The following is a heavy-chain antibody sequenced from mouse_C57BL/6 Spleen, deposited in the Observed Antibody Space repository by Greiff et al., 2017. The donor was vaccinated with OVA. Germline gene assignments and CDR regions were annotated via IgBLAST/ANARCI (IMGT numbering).Heavy chain of an antibody. CDR3: ARGDYGSTDYYAMDY. Sequence: VQLQQPGAELVRPGTSVKLSCKASGYTFTSYWMHWVKQRPGQGLEWIGVIDPSDSYTNYNQKFKGKATLTVDTYSSTAYMQLSSLTSEDSAVYYCARGDYGSTDYYAMDYWGQGTSVTVSS. D-gene: IGHD1-1*01. J-gene: IGHJ4*01. CDR1: GYTFTSYW. CDR2: IDPSDSYT. V-gene: IGHV1-59*01.